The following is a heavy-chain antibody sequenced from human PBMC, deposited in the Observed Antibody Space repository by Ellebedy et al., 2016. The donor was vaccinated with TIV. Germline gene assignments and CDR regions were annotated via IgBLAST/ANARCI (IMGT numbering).Heavy chain of an antibody. CDR2: ISYDGSNK. V-gene: IGHV3-30-3*01. D-gene: IGHD6-13*01. CDR1: GFTFSSYA. CDR3: ARDLLEQQLGRMYYYYYGMDV. Sequence: GESLKISXAASGFTFSSYAMHWVRQAPGKGLEWVAVISYDGSNKYYADSVKGRFTISRDNSKNTLYLQMNSLRAEDTAVYYCARDLLEQQLGRMYYYYYGMDVWGQGTTVTVSS. J-gene: IGHJ6*02.